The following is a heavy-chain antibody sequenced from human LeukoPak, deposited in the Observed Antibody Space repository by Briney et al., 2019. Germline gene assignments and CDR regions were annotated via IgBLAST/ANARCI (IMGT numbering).Heavy chain of an antibody. J-gene: IGHJ4*02. CDR2: IRSKAYGGTT. V-gene: IGHV3-49*04. D-gene: IGHD3-16*01. CDR1: GFTFGDYA. Sequence: QPGLSLRLSCTASGFTFGDYAMSWVRQAPGKGLEWVGFIRSKAYGGTTEYAASVKGRFTISRDDSKSIAYLQMNSLKTEDTAVYYCTPYGYWGQGTLVTVSS. CDR3: TPYGY.